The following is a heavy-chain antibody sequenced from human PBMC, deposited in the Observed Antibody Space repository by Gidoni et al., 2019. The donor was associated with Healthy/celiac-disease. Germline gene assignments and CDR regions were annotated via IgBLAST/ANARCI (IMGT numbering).Heavy chain of an antibody. J-gene: IGHJ4*02. CDR1: GYSFTSYW. D-gene: IGHD3-3*01. Sequence: EVQLVQSGAEVKKPGESLRIPGKGSGYSFTSYWISWVRQMPGKGLEWMGRIDPSDSYTNYSPSFQGHVTISADKSISTAYLQWSSLKASDTAMYYCACHPWGYDFWSGYPTDYWGQGTLVTVSS. CDR3: ACHPWGYDFWSGYPTDY. CDR2: IDPSDSYT. V-gene: IGHV5-10-1*03.